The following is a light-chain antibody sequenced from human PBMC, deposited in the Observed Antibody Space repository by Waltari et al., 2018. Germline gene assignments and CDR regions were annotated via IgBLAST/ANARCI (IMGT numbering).Light chain of an antibody. CDR1: TLTTSD. V-gene: IGLV3-19*01. J-gene: IGLJ3*02. CDR3: SSRNGRANEVV. CDR2: GKD. Sequence: SSELTQDPAVSVALGQTIRLTCQGDTLTTSDASWYQVKPGQAPVLVIYGKDKRPSGIPDRISGYSSGTTSTLTIAGAQAEDEADYYCSSRNGRANEVVFAGGTKVTVL.